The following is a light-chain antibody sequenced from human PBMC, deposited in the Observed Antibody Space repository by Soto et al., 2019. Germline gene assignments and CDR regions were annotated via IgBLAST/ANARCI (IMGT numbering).Light chain of an antibody. V-gene: IGKV3-20*01. CDR3: QQYGASPPYT. J-gene: IGKJ2*01. CDR2: GAS. CDR1: QSVNSNY. Sequence: VMKQSKAILSVSPEESATLSCRASQSVNSNYLAWYQQHPGQPPRLLILGASSRATGIPDRFSGSGSGTDFTLTINRLEAEDSAVYYCQQYGASPPYTFDQR.